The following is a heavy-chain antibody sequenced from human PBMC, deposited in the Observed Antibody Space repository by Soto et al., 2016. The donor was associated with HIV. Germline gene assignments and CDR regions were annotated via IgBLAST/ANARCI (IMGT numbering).Heavy chain of an antibody. J-gene: IGHJ3*02. CDR2: FDPEDGET. V-gene: IGHV1-24*01. CDR3: ARGWEHYSSSWYEWGAFDI. D-gene: IGHD6-13*01. CDR1: GYSLSDLS. Sequence: QVQLVQSGAEVKKPGASVKVSCKVSGYSLSDLSMHWVRQAPGKGLEWMGGFDPEDGETTYAQKFQGRVTMTEDTSTDTAYMELRSLRSDDTAVYYCARGWEHYSSSWYEWGAFDIWAKGQWSPSLQ.